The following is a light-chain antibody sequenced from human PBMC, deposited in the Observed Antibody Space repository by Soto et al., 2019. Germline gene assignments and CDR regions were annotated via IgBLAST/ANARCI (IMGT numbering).Light chain of an antibody. CDR3: YSAADNIGV. CDR2: KDS. J-gene: IGLJ2*01. Sequence: SYELTQPSSVSVSPGQTARITCSGDVLAKKYARWFQQKPGRAPVLVIYKDSERPSGIPERFSGSSSGTTVTLTISGAQVEDEADYYCYSAADNIGVFGGGTKVTVL. V-gene: IGLV3-27*01. CDR1: VLAKKY.